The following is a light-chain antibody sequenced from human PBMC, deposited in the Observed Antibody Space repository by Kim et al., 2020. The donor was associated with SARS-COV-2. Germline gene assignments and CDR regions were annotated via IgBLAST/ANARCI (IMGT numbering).Light chain of an antibody. CDR2: RDS. J-gene: IGLJ2*01. CDR1: NIGIKN. V-gene: IGLV3-9*01. Sequence: VSVALGQTARITCGGNNIGIKNVHWYQQKPGQAPVLVIYRDSNRPAGIPERFSGSNSGNTATLTISRAQAGDEADYYCQVWDSSVVFGGGTQLTVL. CDR3: QVWDSSVV.